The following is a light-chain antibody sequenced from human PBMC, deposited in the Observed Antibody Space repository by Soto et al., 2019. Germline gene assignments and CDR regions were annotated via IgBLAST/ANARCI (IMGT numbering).Light chain of an antibody. CDR1: QTISTY. V-gene: IGKV1-39*01. Sequence: DIQMTQSPSSLSASVGDRVTITCRASQTISTYLSWYQQKPGKAPYLLIYAASTLQTGAPSRFSGSGSGTDFTLTISSLQAEDFATYYCQLTNIAPHTFGQGTRLEIK. CDR3: QLTNIAPHT. J-gene: IGKJ2*01. CDR2: AAS.